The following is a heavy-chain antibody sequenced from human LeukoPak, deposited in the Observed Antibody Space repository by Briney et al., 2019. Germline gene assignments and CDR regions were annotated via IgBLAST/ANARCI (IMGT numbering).Heavy chain of an antibody. CDR2: TSSDLNVK. Sequence: TGGSLRLSCAASGFTFRNYVIHWVHQAPGKGLEWVAVTSSDLNVKLYADSVKDRFTISRDNSRSTLYLQMNSLRPEDTAIYYCAREGYYGSGSPPSLYFDYWGQGTLVTVSS. D-gene: IGHD3-10*01. J-gene: IGHJ4*02. V-gene: IGHV3-30-3*01. CDR1: GFTFRNYV. CDR3: AREGYYGSGSPPSLYFDY.